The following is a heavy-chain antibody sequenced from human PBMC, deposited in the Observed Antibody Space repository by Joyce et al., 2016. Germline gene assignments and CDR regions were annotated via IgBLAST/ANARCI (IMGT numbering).Heavy chain of an antibody. Sequence: EVQLVESGGGLVKPGGSLRLSGAASGFTFSSYSMSWVRQAPVKGLEWVSSLSSSSSYIKYTDSVKGRFTISRDNAKNSLYLQMNSLRVEDTAVYYCARSSYTNGIFDYWGQGTLVTVSS. J-gene: IGHJ4*02. V-gene: IGHV3-21*01. D-gene: IGHD2-8*01. CDR2: LSSSSSYI. CDR1: GFTFSSYS. CDR3: ARSSYTNGIFDY.